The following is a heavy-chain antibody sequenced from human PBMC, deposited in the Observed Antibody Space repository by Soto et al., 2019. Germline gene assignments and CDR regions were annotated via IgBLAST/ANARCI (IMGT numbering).Heavy chain of an antibody. V-gene: IGHV4-39*01. CDR3: ARRIAARFLSWFDP. CDR1: GGSISSSTYY. D-gene: IGHD6-6*01. J-gene: IGHJ5*02. Sequence: SETLSLTCTVSGGSISSSTYYWGWIRQPPGKGLEWIGSIFYSGNTYYNPSLKSRVTISVDTSKNQFSLKLNSVTAADTAVYYCARRIAARFLSWFDPWGQGTLVTVSS. CDR2: IFYSGNT.